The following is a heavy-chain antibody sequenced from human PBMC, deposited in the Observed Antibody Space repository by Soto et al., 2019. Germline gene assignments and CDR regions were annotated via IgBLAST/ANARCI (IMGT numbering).Heavy chain of an antibody. CDR2: INTGNGNT. CDR1: GYSFSNYN. V-gene: IGHV1-3*04. CDR3: ARLQRYVEGLPAGLDC. Sequence: QVQLMQSGAEVQQPGASVTVSCKASGYSFSNYNIHWVRQAPGQSLEWVGWINTGNGNTKYSAKFQDRVTISRDTPANTAYMELNNLRSEDTAVYYCARLQRYVEGLPAGLDCWGQGTLVTVSS. J-gene: IGHJ4*02. D-gene: IGHD3-3*01.